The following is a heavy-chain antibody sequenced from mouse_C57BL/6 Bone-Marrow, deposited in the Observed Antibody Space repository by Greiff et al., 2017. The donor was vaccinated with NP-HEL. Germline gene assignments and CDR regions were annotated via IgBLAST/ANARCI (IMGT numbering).Heavy chain of an antibody. Sequence: EVKLMESGGGLVQPGGSMKLSCAASGFTFSDAWMDWVRQSPEKGLEWVAEIRNKANNHATYYAESVKGRFTISRDDSKSSVYLQMNSLRAEDTGIYYCTTTVGPYYFDYWGQGTTLTVSS. J-gene: IGHJ2*01. CDR2: IRNKANNHAT. V-gene: IGHV6-6*01. D-gene: IGHD1-1*01. CDR3: TTTVGPYYFDY. CDR1: GFTFSDAW.